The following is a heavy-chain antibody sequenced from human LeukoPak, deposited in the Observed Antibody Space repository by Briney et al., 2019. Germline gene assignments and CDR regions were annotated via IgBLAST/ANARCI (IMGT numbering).Heavy chain of an antibody. CDR2: IFYTGST. Sequence: PSETLSLTCTVSGGSISGYYRSWIRQPPGKGLEWIGFIFYTGSTNYNPSLKSRVTISVDTSKNQFSLRLSSVTAADTAVYSCARGGGYNTFDYWGQGTLVTVSS. J-gene: IGHJ4*02. CDR1: GGSISGYY. CDR3: ARGGGYNTFDY. V-gene: IGHV4-59*01. D-gene: IGHD5-24*01.